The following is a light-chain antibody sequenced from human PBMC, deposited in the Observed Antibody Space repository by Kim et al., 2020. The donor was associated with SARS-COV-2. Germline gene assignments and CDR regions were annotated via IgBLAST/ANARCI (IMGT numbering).Light chain of an antibody. CDR2: DAS. Sequence: EVVLTQSPATLSLSPGERATLSCRASQNIDNFLAWYQQKPGQAPRLLIYDASDRATDIPARFSGSGSGTDFTLTIRSLEPEDFAVYYCQQRSSWPLTFGGGTKVDIK. J-gene: IGKJ4*01. V-gene: IGKV3-11*01. CDR3: QQRSSWPLT. CDR1: QNIDNF.